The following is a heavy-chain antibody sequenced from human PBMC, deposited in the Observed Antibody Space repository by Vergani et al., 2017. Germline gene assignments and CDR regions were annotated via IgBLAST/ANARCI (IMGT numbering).Heavy chain of an antibody. Sequence: QVQLVESGGGVVQPGRSLRLSCAASGFTSSIYGMHWVRQAPGKGLEWVAVISYDGSNKYYADSVKGRFTISRDNSKNTLYLQMNSLRAEDTAVYYCAKGCSGSYFDYWGQGTLVTVSS. J-gene: IGHJ4*02. CDR3: AKGCSGSYFDY. CDR2: ISYDGSNK. D-gene: IGHD1-26*01. V-gene: IGHV3-30*18. CDR1: GFTSSIYG.